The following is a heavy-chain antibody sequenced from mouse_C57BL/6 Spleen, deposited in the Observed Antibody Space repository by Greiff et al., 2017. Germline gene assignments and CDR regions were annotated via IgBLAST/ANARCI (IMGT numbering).Heavy chain of an antibody. CDR2: IHPNSGST. J-gene: IGHJ4*01. D-gene: IGHD1-1*01. V-gene: IGHV1-64*01. CDR3: ASLGSSYAMDY. Sequence: QVQLQQPRAELVKPGASVKLSCKASGYTFTSYWMHWVKQRPGQGLEWIGMIHPNSGSTNYNEKFKSKATLTVDKSSSTAYMQLSSLTSEDSAVYSCASLGSSYAMDYWGQGTSVTVSS. CDR1: GYTFTSYW.